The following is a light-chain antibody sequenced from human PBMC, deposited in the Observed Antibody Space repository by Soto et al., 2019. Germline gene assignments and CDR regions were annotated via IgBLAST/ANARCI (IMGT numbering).Light chain of an antibody. CDR3: QKYNSPPVT. V-gene: IGKV1-27*01. CDR1: QGISNY. CDR2: AAS. Sequence: DIRMTQSPSSLSASVGDRVTITCRASQGISNYLAWYQQHPGKVPRLLFYAASTLQSGVPSRFSGSGSWTDFTLTISTLQPEDVATGWCQKYNSPPVTFGVGTKLEIK. J-gene: IGKJ4*01.